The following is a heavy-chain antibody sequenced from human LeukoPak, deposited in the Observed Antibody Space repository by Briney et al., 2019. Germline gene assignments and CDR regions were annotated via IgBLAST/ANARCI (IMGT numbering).Heavy chain of an antibody. J-gene: IGHJ4*02. D-gene: IGHD2-2*01. Sequence: SVKVSCKASGGTFSSYAISWVRQAPGQGLEWMGGIIPIFGTANYAQKFQGRVTITADESTSTAYMELRSLRSDDTAVYYCARGWGVVPAAPDYWGQGTLVTVSS. CDR3: ARGWGVVPAAPDY. CDR1: GGTFSSYA. CDR2: IIPIFGTA. V-gene: IGHV1-69*01.